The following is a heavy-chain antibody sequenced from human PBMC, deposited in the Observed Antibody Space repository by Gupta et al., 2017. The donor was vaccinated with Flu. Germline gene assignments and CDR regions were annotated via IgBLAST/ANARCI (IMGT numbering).Heavy chain of an antibody. V-gene: IGHV4-61*01. J-gene: IGHJ4*02. CDR1: SSGSYY. Sequence: SSGSYYWSWIRQPPGKGLEWSGYIYYSGSTNYNPSLKSRVTISVDTSKNQFSLKLSSVTAADTAVYYCARVGSVRDKSFDYWGQGTLVTVYS. CDR3: ARVGSVRDKSFDY. D-gene: IGHD1-1*01. CDR2: IYYSGST.